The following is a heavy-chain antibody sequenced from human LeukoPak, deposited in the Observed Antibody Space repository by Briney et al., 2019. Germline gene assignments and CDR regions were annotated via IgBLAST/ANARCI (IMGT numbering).Heavy chain of an antibody. D-gene: IGHD6-6*01. J-gene: IGHJ4*02. CDR1: EFTFTRNW. Sequence: PGGSLRLSCEASEFTFTRNWMHWVRQAPGKGLEWVSAISGSGGSTYYADSVKGRFTISRDNSKNTLYLQMNSLRAEDTAVYYCAKREYSSSEFDYWGQGTLVTVSS. CDR2: ISGSGGST. V-gene: IGHV3-23*01. CDR3: AKREYSSSEFDY.